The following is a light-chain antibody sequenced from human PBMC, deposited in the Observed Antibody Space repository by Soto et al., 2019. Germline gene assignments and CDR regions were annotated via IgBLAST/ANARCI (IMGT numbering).Light chain of an antibody. CDR1: QSVSSSY. V-gene: IGKV3D-20*01. CDR2: DAS. Sequence: EIVLTQSPGTLSLSPGERATLSCRASQSVSSSYLAWYQQKPGLAPRLLIYDASSRATGIPDRFSGSGSGTDFTLTISRLEPEDFAVYYCQQYGSSPRTFGQGTKVDNK. J-gene: IGKJ1*01. CDR3: QQYGSSPRT.